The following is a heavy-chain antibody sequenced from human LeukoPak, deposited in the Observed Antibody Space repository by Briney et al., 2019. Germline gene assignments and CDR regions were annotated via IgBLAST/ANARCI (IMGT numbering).Heavy chain of an antibody. CDR2: IYHSGST. Sequence: SETLSLTCTVSGYSISSGYYWGWIRQPPGQGLEWIGSIYHSGSTYYNPSLKSRVTISVDTSKNQFSLKLRSVTAADTAVYYCARIYYSSSYDYWYFDLWGRGTLVTVSS. J-gene: IGHJ2*01. CDR1: GYSISSGYY. CDR3: ARIYYSSSYDYWYFDL. V-gene: IGHV4-38-2*02. D-gene: IGHD6-13*01.